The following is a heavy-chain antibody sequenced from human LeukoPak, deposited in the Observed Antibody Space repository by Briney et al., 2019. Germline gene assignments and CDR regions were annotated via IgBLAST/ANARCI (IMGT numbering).Heavy chain of an antibody. CDR3: ARDVGTTGWHTYDF. CDR1: GDSVSSNNGA. J-gene: IGHJ4*02. V-gene: IGHV6-1*01. Sequence: SQTLSLTCAISGDSVSSNNGAWNWIRQSPSRGLEWLGRTYYRSKWYKDYAGSLLSRITISPDTSKNQFSLQVYSVTPEDTAVYYCARDVGTTGWHTYDFWGQGTLVTVSS. D-gene: IGHD3-9*01. CDR2: TYYRSKWYK.